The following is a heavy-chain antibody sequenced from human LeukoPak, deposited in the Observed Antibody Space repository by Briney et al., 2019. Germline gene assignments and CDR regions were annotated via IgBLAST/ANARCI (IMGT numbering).Heavy chain of an antibody. CDR2: ISGSGDGA. J-gene: IGHJ5*02. D-gene: IGHD5-18*01. Sequence: PGGSLRLSCVISGFTFSNYAMNWVRQPLGKGLEWVSGISGSGDGAYIADSVKGRFTIPRDNSKNTLYLQMNSLRADDTALYFCARDVRGFRKPLDAWGQGILVTVSS. V-gene: IGHV3-23*01. CDR3: ARDVRGFRKPLDA. CDR1: GFTFSNYA.